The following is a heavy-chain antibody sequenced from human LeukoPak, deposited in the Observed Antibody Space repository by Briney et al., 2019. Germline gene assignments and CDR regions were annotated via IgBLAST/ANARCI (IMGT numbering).Heavy chain of an antibody. CDR3: ARGRGYSYDPYDY. D-gene: IGHD5-18*01. CDR2: IYSSGST. V-gene: IGHV3-66*01. J-gene: IGHJ4*02. Sequence: SGGSLRLSCAASGFTVSSNYMTWVRQAPGKGLEWVSVIYSSGSTYYADSVKGRFTISRDNSKNTLYLQMNSLRAEDTAVYYYARGRGYSYDPYDYWGQGTLVTVSS. CDR1: GFTVSSNY.